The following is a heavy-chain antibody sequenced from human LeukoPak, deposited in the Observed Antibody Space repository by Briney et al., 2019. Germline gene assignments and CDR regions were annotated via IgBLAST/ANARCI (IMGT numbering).Heavy chain of an antibody. D-gene: IGHD6-13*01. V-gene: IGHV3-21*01. CDR3: ARGRTPYSSSWGGLFDY. CDR1: GFTFSSYS. Sequence: GGSLRLSCAASGFTFSSYSMNWVRQAPGKGLEWVSSISSSSSYIYYADSVKGRFTISRDNAKNSLYLQMNSLRAEDTAVYYCARGRTPYSSSWGGLFDYWGQGTLVTVSS. J-gene: IGHJ4*02. CDR2: ISSSSSYI.